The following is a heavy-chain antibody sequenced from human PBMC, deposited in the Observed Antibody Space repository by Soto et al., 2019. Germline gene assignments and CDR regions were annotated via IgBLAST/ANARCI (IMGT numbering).Heavy chain of an antibody. J-gene: IGHJ4*02. Sequence: QVLLVQSEAEVKKPGASVKVSCEAPGYTFINHGISWVRQAPGQGLEWMGWVSGSNGNTKYAQKFQGRVTMTTETSTSTAHMELRNLRSDDTAVYFCARDFYPLAYYFDPWGQGTLVTVSS. CDR2: VSGSNGNT. CDR3: ARDFYPLAYYFDP. V-gene: IGHV1-18*04. CDR1: GYTFINHG.